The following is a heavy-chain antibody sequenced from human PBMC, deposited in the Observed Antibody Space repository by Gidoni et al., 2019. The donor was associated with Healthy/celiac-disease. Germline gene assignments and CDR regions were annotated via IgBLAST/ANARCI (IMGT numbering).Heavy chain of an antibody. Sequence: QVQLVQSGAEVKKPGSSVKVSCKASGGTFSSYAISWVRQAPGQGLEWMGGIIPIFGTANYAQKFQGRVTITADKSMSTAYMELSSLRSEDTAVYYCARVNSSGWYHRRVEWFDPWGQGTLVTVSS. CDR3: ARVNSSGWYHRRVEWFDP. J-gene: IGHJ5*02. V-gene: IGHV1-69*06. CDR1: GGTFSSYA. CDR2: IIPIFGTA. D-gene: IGHD6-19*01.